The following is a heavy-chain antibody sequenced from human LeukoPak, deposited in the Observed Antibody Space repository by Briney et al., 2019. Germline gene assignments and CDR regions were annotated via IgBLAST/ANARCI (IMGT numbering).Heavy chain of an antibody. V-gene: IGHV1-2*02. J-gene: IGHJ4*02. CDR2: INPNNGDT. CDR1: GYTFSSGYY. D-gene: IGHD3-3*01. CDR3: ARGAYYNFWSGFYYSPHFDY. Sequence: PAASVTVSCKASGYTFSSGYYLHWVRPAPGQGLEWMGWINPNNGDTNYAQKFQGRVTMTRDTSISTAYMELSRLRSDDAAVYFCARGAYYNFWSGFYYSPHFDYWGQGTLVTVSS.